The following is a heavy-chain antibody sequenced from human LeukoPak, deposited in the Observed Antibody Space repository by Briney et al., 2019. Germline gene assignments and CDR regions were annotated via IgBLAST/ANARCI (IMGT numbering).Heavy chain of an antibody. Sequence: PSETLSLTCAVYGGSFSGYYWSWIRQPPGKGLEWIGEINHSGSTNYNPSLKSRVTISVDTSKNQFSLKLSSVTAVDTAVYYCARGSLSYYYGSFDYWGQGTLVTVSS. CDR1: GGSFSGYY. CDR2: INHSGST. D-gene: IGHD3-10*01. CDR3: ARGSLSYYYGSFDY. V-gene: IGHV4-34*01. J-gene: IGHJ4*02.